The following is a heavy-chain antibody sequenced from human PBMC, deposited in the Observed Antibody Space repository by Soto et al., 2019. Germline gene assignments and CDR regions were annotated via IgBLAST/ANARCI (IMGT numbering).Heavy chain of an antibody. CDR1: GGCISSGGYD. CDR3: ASTGEFWSGYYAPGAFDS. CDR2: IYYSGST. D-gene: IGHD3-3*01. J-gene: IGHJ3*02. Sequence: LSLTGTVSGGCISSGGYDWSWIRQHPGKGLEWIGYIYYSGSTYYNPSLKSRVTISVDTSKNQFSLKLISVTAADTAVYYCASTGEFWSGYYAPGAFDSWGQGTMVP. V-gene: IGHV4-31*03.